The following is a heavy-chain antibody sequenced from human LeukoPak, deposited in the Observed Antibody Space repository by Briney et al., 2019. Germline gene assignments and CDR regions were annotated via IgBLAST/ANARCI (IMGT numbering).Heavy chain of an antibody. Sequence: SETLSLTCTVSGGSISSSSYYWGWIRQPPGKGLEWIGSKYYSGSTNYNPSLKSRVTISVDTSKSQFSLKLTSVTAADTAVYYCARRRYTSGYLDYWGQGTLVTVSS. CDR2: KYYSGST. D-gene: IGHD3-22*01. CDR1: GGSISSSSYY. V-gene: IGHV4-39*07. J-gene: IGHJ4*02. CDR3: ARRRYTSGYLDY.